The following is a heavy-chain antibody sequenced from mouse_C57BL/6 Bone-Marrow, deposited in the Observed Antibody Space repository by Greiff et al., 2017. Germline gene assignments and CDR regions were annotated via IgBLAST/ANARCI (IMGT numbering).Heavy chain of an antibody. D-gene: IGHD2-12*01. J-gene: IGHJ2*01. CDR2: IAPETGGT. Sequence: QVQLQQSGAELVRPGASVTLSCKASGYTFTDYEMHWVKQTPVHGLEWIGAIAPETGGTAYNQKFKGKAILTADKSSSTAYMELRSLTSEDSAVYYCTRPYYNDFDYWGQGTTLTVSS. CDR3: TRPYYNDFDY. V-gene: IGHV1-15*01. CDR1: GYTFTDYE.